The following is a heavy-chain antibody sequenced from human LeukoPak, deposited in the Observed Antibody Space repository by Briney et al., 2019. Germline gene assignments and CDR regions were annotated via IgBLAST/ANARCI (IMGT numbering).Heavy chain of an antibody. Sequence: PSETLSLTCTVSGYSISSGYYWGWIRQPPGKGLEWIGSIYHSGSTYYNPSLKSRVTISVGTSKNQFSLKLSSVTAADTAVYYCARVMVGTTRGLFDYWGQGTLVTVSS. D-gene: IGHD1-26*01. CDR3: ARVMVGTTRGLFDY. CDR1: GYSISSGYY. J-gene: IGHJ4*02. V-gene: IGHV4-38-2*02. CDR2: IYHSGST.